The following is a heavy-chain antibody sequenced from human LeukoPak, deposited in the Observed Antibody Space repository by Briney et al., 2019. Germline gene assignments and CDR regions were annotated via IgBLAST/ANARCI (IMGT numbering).Heavy chain of an antibody. J-gene: IGHJ6*02. Sequence: ASVKVSCKASGYTFTSYAMHWVRQAPGQRLEWMGWINAGNGNTKYSQKFQGRVTITRDTSASTAYMELSSLRSEDTAVYYCARQGYYDSSGYPQGIYYYYGMDVWGQGTTVTVSS. CDR1: GYTFTSYA. CDR3: ARQGYYDSSGYPQGIYYYYGMDV. CDR2: INAGNGNT. D-gene: IGHD3-22*01. V-gene: IGHV1-3*01.